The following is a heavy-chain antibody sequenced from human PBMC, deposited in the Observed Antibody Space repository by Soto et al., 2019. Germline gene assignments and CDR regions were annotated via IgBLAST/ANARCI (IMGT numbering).Heavy chain of an antibody. Sequence: QVQLVQSGAEVKKPGSSVKVSCKASGGTFSSYAISWVRQAPGQGREWMGGIIPLFGTANYEQKFQGRVTITPDESTSTAYMELSSLRSEDTAVYYCDKTVAAHYYYGMDVWGQGTTVTVSS. CDR2: IIPLFGTA. CDR1: GGTFSSYA. V-gene: IGHV1-69*05. D-gene: IGHD2-15*01. CDR3: DKTVAAHYYYGMDV. J-gene: IGHJ6*02.